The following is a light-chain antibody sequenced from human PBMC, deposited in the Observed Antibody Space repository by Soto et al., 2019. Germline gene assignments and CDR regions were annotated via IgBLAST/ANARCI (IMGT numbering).Light chain of an antibody. CDR3: CSFAGSSTPYV. CDR2: EGT. CDR1: SSDVGSYNL. V-gene: IGLV2-23*01. J-gene: IGLJ1*01. Sequence: QSALTQPASVSGSPGQSITISCTGTSSDVGSYNLVSWYQQHPGKAPKLMIYEGTKRPSGVSNRFSGSKSGNTASLTISVLHAEDEAVYYCCSFAGSSTPYVFGTGTKVTVL.